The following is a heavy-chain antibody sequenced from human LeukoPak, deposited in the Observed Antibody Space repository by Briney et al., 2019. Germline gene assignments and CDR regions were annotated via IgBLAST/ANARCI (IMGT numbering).Heavy chain of an antibody. J-gene: IGHJ6*03. D-gene: IGHD6-19*01. Sequence: APVKVSCKASGYTFTSYYIHCVRQAPGQGLEWMGVIKPSAGSAGYAQKFQGRVTMTRDMSTSTVYMELSSLRSEDTAVYYCARAFGRYSSGWNYYYNMDVWGKGTTVTVSS. CDR3: ARAFGRYSSGWNYYYNMDV. V-gene: IGHV1-46*01. CDR2: IKPSAGSA. CDR1: GYTFTSYY.